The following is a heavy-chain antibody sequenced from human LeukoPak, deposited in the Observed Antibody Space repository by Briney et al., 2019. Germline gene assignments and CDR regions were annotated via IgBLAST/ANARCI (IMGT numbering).Heavy chain of an antibody. Sequence: SETLSLTCTVSAGSMSSYYWSWIRQPPGKGLEWIGYIYFSGSTNYNPSLKSRVTISVYTSKNQVSLKLSSVTAADTAVYYCARALTYCSTVSCTYFDYWGQGTLVTVSS. D-gene: IGHD2-15*01. CDR1: AGSMSSYY. CDR3: ARALTYCSTVSCTYFDY. CDR2: IYFSGST. J-gene: IGHJ4*02. V-gene: IGHV4-59*01.